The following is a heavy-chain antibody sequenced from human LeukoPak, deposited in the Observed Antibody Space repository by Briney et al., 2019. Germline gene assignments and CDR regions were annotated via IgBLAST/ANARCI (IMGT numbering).Heavy chain of an antibody. CDR3: ARPPDSLANAYDV. Sequence: PGGSLRLSCTASGFSLNKHWMHWVRQAPGGGLVWVSRIDPDGVGSDSADSVRGRFTISRDNARNTLYLQRESLRAEDTAVYYCARPPDSLANAYDVWGQGTMVTVSS. J-gene: IGHJ3*01. V-gene: IGHV3-74*01. D-gene: IGHD3-22*01. CDR1: GFSLNKHW. CDR2: IDPDGVGS.